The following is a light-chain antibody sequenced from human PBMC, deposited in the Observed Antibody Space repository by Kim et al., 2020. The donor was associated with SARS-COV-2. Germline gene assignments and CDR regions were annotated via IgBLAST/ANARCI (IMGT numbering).Light chain of an antibody. J-gene: IGLJ3*02. CDR1: KLGDKY. V-gene: IGLV3-1*01. Sequence: SVAPGQTASPTCSGDKLGDKYTCWYQQKPGQSPVLVIYKDTKRPSGIPERFSASNSGSTATLTISGTQAMDEADYYCQTWDSSTAVFGGGTQLTVL. CDR2: KDT. CDR3: QTWDSSTAV.